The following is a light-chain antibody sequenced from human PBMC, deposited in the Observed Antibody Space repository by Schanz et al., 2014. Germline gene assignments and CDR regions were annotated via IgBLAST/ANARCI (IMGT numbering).Light chain of an antibody. CDR2: GNS. Sequence: QSVLTQPPSVSGAPGQRVTISCTGSSSNIGAGYVLHWYQQLPGTAPKLLIYGNSNRPSGVPDRFSGSRSGTSASLAISGLRSEDEADYYCAAWDDSLSGPVVFGGGTKLTVL. CDR3: AAWDDSLSGPVV. V-gene: IGLV1-40*01. J-gene: IGLJ2*01. CDR1: SSNIGAGYV.